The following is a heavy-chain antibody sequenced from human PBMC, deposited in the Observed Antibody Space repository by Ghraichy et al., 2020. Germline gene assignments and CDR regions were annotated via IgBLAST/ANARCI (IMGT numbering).Heavy chain of an antibody. D-gene: IGHD2-15*01. Sequence: SETLSLTCAVYGGSFSGYYWSWIRQPPGKGLEWIGEINHSGSTNYNPSLKSRVTISVDTSKNQFFLKLSSVTAADTAVYYCARGPSNIVVVVAATVAFDIWGQGTMVTVSS. CDR1: GGSFSGYY. V-gene: IGHV4-34*01. CDR3: ARGPSNIVVVVAATVAFDI. CDR2: INHSGST. J-gene: IGHJ3*02.